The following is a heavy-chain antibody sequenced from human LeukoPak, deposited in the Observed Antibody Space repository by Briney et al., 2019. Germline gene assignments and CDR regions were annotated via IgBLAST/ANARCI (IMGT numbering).Heavy chain of an antibody. V-gene: IGHV1-69*13. D-gene: IGHD2-2*01. CDR1: GGTFSSYA. CDR3: ARTGRIGYCSSTSCQNKNWFDP. CDR2: IIPIFGTA. Sequence: SVKVSCKASGGTFSSYAISWVRQAPGQGLEWMGGIIPIFGTANYAQKFQGRVTITADESTSTAYMELSSLRSEDTAVYYCARTGRIGYCSSTSCQNKNWFDPWGQGTLVTVSS. J-gene: IGHJ5*02.